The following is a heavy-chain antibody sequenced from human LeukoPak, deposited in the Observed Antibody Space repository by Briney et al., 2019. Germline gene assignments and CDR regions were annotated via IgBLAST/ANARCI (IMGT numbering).Heavy chain of an antibody. CDR2: ISGSGGST. J-gene: IGHJ4*02. CDR1: GFTFSSYA. Sequence: GSLRLSCAASGFTFSSYAMSWVRQAPGKGLEWVSAISGSGGSTYYADSVKGRFTISRDNSKNTLYLQMNSLRAEDTAVYYCANDPTYYGDYEGYWGQGTLVTVSS. CDR3: ANDPTYYGDYEGY. D-gene: IGHD4-17*01. V-gene: IGHV3-23*01.